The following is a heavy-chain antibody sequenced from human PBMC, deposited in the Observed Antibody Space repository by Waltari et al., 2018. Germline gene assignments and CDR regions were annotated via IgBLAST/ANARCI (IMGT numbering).Heavy chain of an antibody. CDR2: IKRSGRRL. V-gene: IGHV1-46*01. J-gene: IGHJ4*02. CDR1: GYTFTSYY. Sequence: QVQLVQSGAEVKKPGASVKVSCKASGYTFTSYYMHWVRQAPGHGLEWMGIIKRSGRRLRYAQKCQGRVTMTREKSTSTVYMELSSLRSEDTAVYYCASDRTLRMECSSCYGYYFDYWGQGNLVTVSS. CDR3: ASDRTLRMECSSCYGYYFDY. D-gene: IGHD6-13*01.